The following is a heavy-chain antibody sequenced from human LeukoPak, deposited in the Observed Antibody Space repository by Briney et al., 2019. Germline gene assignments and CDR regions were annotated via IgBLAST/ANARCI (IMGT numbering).Heavy chain of an antibody. V-gene: IGHV3-30*02. CDR3: AKDFEPIAVAGTHSEY. Sequence: PGGSLRLSCAASGFTFSSHGMHWVRQAPGEGLEWVAFIRYDGSNKYYADSVKGRFTISRDNSKNTLYLQMNSLRAEDTAVYYCAKDFEPIAVAGTHSEYWGQGTLVTVSS. CDR2: IRYDGSNK. D-gene: IGHD6-19*01. CDR1: GFTFSSHG. J-gene: IGHJ4*02.